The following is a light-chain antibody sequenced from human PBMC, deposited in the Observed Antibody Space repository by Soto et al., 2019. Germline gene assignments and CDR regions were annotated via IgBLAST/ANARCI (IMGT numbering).Light chain of an antibody. CDR3: QQYGSSQPWT. CDR2: GAS. J-gene: IGKJ1*01. V-gene: IGKV3-20*01. Sequence: EIVLTQSPGTLSLSPGERATLSCRASQSVSSSYLAWYQQKAGQAPRLLIYGASSSATGIPDRFSGSGSGTDYTLTISRLEPEDFAVDYCQQYGSSQPWTFGQGTKVEIK. CDR1: QSVSSSY.